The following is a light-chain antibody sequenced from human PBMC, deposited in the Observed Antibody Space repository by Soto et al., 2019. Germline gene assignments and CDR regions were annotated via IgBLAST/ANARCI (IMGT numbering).Light chain of an antibody. V-gene: IGKV1-39*01. CDR1: QGISTS. J-gene: IGKJ1*01. Sequence: DIQMTQSPSSLSASVGDRVTITCRASQGISTSLNWYQQKPGKAPKLLIYAASSLQSGVPSRFSGSGSETDFTLTISSLQPEDFATYSCQHSTTWTFGQGTKVE. CDR3: QHSTTWT. CDR2: AAS.